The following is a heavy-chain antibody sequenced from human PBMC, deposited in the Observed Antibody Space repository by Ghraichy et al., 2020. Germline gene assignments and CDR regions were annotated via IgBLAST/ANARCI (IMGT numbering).Heavy chain of an antibody. CDR3: ARDFRKKSYDILTGYYLGY. J-gene: IGHJ4*02. CDR2: INPNSGGT. D-gene: IGHD3-9*01. CDR1: GYTFTGYY. Sequence: ASVKVSCKASGYTFTGYYMHWVRQAPGQGLEWMGWINPNSGGTNYAQKFQGRVTMTRDTSISTAYMELSRLRSDDTAVYYCARDFRKKSYDILTGYYLGYWGQGTLVTVSS. V-gene: IGHV1-2*02.